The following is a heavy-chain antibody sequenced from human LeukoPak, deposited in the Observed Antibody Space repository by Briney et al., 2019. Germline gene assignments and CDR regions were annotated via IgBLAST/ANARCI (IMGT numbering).Heavy chain of an antibody. D-gene: IGHD6-6*01. J-gene: IGHJ6*02. Sequence: PSETLSLTCTVSGGSISSYYWSWIRQPPGKGLEWIGYIYYSGSTNYNPSLKSRATISVDTSKNQFSLKLSSVTAADTAVYYCVRVGGSYPYGMDVWGQGTTVTVSS. CDR3: VRVGGSYPYGMDV. CDR2: IYYSGST. V-gene: IGHV4-59*01. CDR1: GGSISSYY.